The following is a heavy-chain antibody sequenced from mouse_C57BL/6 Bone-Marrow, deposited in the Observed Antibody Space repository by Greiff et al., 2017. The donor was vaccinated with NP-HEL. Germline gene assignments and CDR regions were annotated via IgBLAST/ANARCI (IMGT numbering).Heavy chain of an antibody. D-gene: IGHD4-1*01. CDR3: ARSGTLDY. J-gene: IGHJ2*01. Sequence: QVQLQQPGAELVKPGASVKLSCKASGYTFTRSWLHWVKQRPGRGLAWLGRIDPTSGGTRYNEKFKSKATLTVDKPSSTAYMQLSSLTSEDSAVYYGARSGTLDYWGQGTTLTVAS. V-gene: IGHV1-72*01. CDR2: IDPTSGGT. CDR1: GYTFTRSW.